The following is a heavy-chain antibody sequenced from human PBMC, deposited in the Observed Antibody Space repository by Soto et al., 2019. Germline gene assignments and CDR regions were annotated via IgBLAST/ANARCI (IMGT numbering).Heavy chain of an antibody. V-gene: IGHV3-23*01. Sequence: GGSLRLSCAASGFTFSSYAMSWVRQAPGKGLEWVSAISGSGGSTYYADSVKGRFTISRDNSKNTLYLQMNSLRAEDTAVYYCAKGIKVVVPAVLYYMDVWGKGTTVTVSS. J-gene: IGHJ6*03. D-gene: IGHD2-2*01. CDR3: AKGIKVVVPAVLYYMDV. CDR1: GFTFSSYA. CDR2: ISGSGGST.